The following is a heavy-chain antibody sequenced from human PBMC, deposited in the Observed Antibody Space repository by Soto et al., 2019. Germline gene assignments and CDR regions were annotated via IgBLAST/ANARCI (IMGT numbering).Heavy chain of an antibody. CDR1: GYIFIHCF. CDR3: ARSLGETTSLFDY. V-gene: IGHV1-46*01. D-gene: IGHD1-26*01. CDR2: INPSSVTT. J-gene: IGHJ4*02. Sequence: QVQLVQSGAEMKQPGASVKLSCQASGYIFIHCFMHWVRQAPGQGLEWMGGINPSSVTTTYAQKFQGRVTVTRDNSTSTVYMELSSPGSVDTAMYYCARSLGETTSLFDYWGQGSLVTVSA.